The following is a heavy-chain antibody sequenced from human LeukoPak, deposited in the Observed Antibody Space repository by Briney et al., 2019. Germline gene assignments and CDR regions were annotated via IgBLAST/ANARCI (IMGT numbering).Heavy chain of an antibody. CDR1: GFTFSSYS. CDR2: ISSSSSYI. Sequence: PGGSLRLSCAASGFTFSSYSMNWVRQAPGKGLEWVSSISSSSSYIYYADSVKGRFTISRDNAKNSLYLQMNSLRAEDTAVYYCAKPDVAGRPFDYWGQGTLVTVSS. CDR3: AKPDVAGRPFDY. D-gene: IGHD6-19*01. J-gene: IGHJ4*02. V-gene: IGHV3-21*04.